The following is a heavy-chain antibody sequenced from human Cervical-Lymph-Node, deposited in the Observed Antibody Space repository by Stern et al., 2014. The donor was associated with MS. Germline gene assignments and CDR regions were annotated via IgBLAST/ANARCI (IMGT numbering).Heavy chain of an antibody. CDR3: AREASYSYGSVWFDP. V-gene: IGHV4-30-4*01. CDR2: IYYSGST. D-gene: IGHD5-18*01. J-gene: IGHJ5*02. CDR1: GGSISSGDYY. Sequence: VQLVESGPGLVKPSQTLSLTCTVSGGSISSGDYYWSWIRQPPGRGLEWIGYIYYSGSTYYNPSLKSRVTISVDTSKNQFSLKLSSVTAADTAVYYCAREASYSYGSVWFDPWGQGTLVTVSS.